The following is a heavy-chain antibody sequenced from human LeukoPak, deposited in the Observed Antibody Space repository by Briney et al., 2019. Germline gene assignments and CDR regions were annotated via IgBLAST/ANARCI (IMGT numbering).Heavy chain of an antibody. V-gene: IGHV3-11*01. CDR1: GFTFSDYY. D-gene: IGHD3-10*01. CDR2: ISSSGSTM. CDR3: ARDLRYGSGSYPDY. Sequence: PGGSLRLSCAASGFTFSDYYMSWIRQAPGKGLELISYISSSGSTMYYADSVKGRFIISRDNAKNSLFLQMNSLKAEDTAVYYCARDLRYGSGSYPDYWGQGTLVTVSS. J-gene: IGHJ4*02.